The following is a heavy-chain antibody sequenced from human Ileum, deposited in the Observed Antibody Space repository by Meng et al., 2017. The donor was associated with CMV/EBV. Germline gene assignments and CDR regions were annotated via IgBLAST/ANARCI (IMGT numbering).Heavy chain of an antibody. D-gene: IGHD6-19*01. Sequence: LVTPGAEVKRPGASVKVSCKASGYTFTGHYMHWVRQAPGQGLEWMGWINPNSGDTNYAQNFQGRVTMTRDTSISTTYMELTSLRSDDTAVYYCARRAVLGPLPYLDQWGQGTLVTVSS. CDR2: INPNSGDT. J-gene: IGHJ4*02. CDR1: GYTFTGHY. CDR3: ARRAVLGPLPYLDQ. V-gene: IGHV1-2*02.